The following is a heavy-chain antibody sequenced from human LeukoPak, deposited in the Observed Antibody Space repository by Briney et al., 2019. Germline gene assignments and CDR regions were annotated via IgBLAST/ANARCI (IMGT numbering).Heavy chain of an antibody. V-gene: IGHV1-46*01. CDR3: ARALDTAMAAYGMDV. J-gene: IGHJ6*02. CDR2: INPSGGST. Sequence: ASVKVSCKASGYTFTSYYVHWVRQAPGQGLEWMGIINPSGGSTSYAQKFQGRVTMTRDTSTSTVYMELSSLRSEDTAVYYCARALDTAMAAYGMDVWGQGTTVTVSS. D-gene: IGHD5-18*01. CDR1: GYTFTSYY.